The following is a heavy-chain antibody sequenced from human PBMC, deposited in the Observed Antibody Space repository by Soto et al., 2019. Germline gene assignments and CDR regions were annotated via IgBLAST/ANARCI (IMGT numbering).Heavy chain of an antibody. CDR3: AKDMYYYESSGYYHQSFDY. Sequence: GSLRLSCAASGFTFSSYAMSWVRQAPGKGLEWVSAISGSGGSTYYADSVKGRFTISRDNSKNTLYLQMNSLRAEDTAVYYCAKDMYYYESSGYYHQSFDYWGQGTLVTVSS. D-gene: IGHD3-22*01. V-gene: IGHV3-23*01. CDR2: ISGSGGST. CDR1: GFTFSSYA. J-gene: IGHJ4*02.